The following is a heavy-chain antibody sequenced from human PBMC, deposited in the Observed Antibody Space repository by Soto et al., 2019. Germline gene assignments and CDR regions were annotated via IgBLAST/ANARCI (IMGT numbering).Heavy chain of an antibody. CDR1: GYSISSGYY. CDR3: ARHSIADFDY. CDR2: IYHSGST. Sequence: LSLTCAVSGYSISSGYYWGWIRQPPGKGLEWIGSIYHSGSTYYNPSLKSRVTISVDTSKNQFSLKLSSVTAADMAVYYCARHSIADFDYWGQGTLVTVSS. J-gene: IGHJ4*02. V-gene: IGHV4-38-2*01. D-gene: IGHD6-6*01.